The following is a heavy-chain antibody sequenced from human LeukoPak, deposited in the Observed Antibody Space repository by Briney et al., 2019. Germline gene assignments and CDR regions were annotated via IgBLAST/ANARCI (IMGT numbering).Heavy chain of an antibody. D-gene: IGHD2-2*01. J-gene: IGHJ4*02. CDR2: INTKTGDP. CDR1: GYTFSKYA. Sequence: ASVKVSCKGSGYTFSKYAMNWVRQAPGRGLEWMGWINTKTGDPTYGQGFTGRFVFSLETSVSTAYLQINSLKAEDTAVYYCARGGGGAVVPALWGQGTLITVSS. V-gene: IGHV7-4-1*02. CDR3: ARGGGGAVVPAL.